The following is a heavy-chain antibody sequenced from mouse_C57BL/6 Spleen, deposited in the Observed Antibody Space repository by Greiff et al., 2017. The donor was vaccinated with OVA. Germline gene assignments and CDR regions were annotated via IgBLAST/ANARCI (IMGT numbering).Heavy chain of an antibody. V-gene: IGHV1-50*01. CDR2: IDPSDSYT. CDR3: ARKGKEDYYDYFDY. D-gene: IGHD1-1*01. Sequence: VQLQQPGAELVKPGASVKLSCKASGYTFTSYWMQWVKQRPGQGLEWIGEIDPSDSYTNYNQKFKGKATLTVDTSSSTAYMQLSSLTSEDSAVYYCARKGKEDYYDYFDYWGQGTTLTVSA. CDR1: GYTFTSYW. J-gene: IGHJ2*01.